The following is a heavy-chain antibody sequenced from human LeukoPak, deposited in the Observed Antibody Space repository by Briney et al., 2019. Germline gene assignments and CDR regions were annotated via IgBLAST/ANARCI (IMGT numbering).Heavy chain of an antibody. V-gene: IGHV2-5*02. CDR2: IYWDDDK. Sequence: SGPTLVNPTQTLTLTCTFSGFSLSTSGVGVGWIRQPPGKALEWLALIYWDDDKRYSPSLKSRLTITKDTSKNQVVLTMTNMDPVDTATYYCAHRLLAFHYYYDSSGYYHDAFDIWGQGTMVTVSS. CDR1: GFSLSTSGVG. CDR3: AHRLLAFHYYYDSSGYYHDAFDI. J-gene: IGHJ3*02. D-gene: IGHD3-22*01.